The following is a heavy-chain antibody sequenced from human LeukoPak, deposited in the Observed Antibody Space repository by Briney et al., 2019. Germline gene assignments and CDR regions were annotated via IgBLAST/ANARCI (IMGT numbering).Heavy chain of an antibody. J-gene: IGHJ3*02. D-gene: IGHD6-13*01. CDR1: GGTFSSYA. CDR3: ARDREQLVTDHDAFDI. Sequence: SVKVSCKASGGTFSSYAISWVRQAPGQGLEWMGGIIPIFGTANYAQKFQGRVTITADESTGTAYMELSSLRSEDTAVYYCARDREQLVTDHDAFDIWGQGTMVTVSS. CDR2: IIPIFGTA. V-gene: IGHV1-69*13.